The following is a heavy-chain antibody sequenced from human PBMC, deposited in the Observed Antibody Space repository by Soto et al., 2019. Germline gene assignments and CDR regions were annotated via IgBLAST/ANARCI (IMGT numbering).Heavy chain of an antibody. V-gene: IGHV3-11*05. Sequence: QVQLVESGGGLVKPGGSLRLSCAASGFTFSDYYMSWIRQAPGKGLEWVSYISSSSSYTNYADSVKGLFTISRDNAKKSLYLQMNSLRAEDTAVYYCARVSMTTVTMGDYWGQGTLVTVSS. CDR1: GFTFSDYY. CDR2: ISSSSSYT. CDR3: ARVSMTTVTMGDY. J-gene: IGHJ4*02. D-gene: IGHD4-17*01.